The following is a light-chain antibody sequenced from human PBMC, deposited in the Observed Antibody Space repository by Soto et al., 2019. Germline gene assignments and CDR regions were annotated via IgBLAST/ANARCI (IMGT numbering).Light chain of an antibody. V-gene: IGKV1-8*01. CDR3: QQLNSYLIT. CDR2: DAS. Sequence: AIRMTQSPSSLSASTGDRVTITCRASQGISSYLAWYQQKPGKAPKLLIYDASSLESGVPSRFSGSGSGTEFTLTISSLQPDDFATYYCQQLNSYLITFGQGTRLEIK. J-gene: IGKJ5*01. CDR1: QGISSY.